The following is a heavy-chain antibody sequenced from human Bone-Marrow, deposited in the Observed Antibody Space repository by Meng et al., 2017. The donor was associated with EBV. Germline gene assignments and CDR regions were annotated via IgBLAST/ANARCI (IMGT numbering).Heavy chain of an antibody. CDR3: AKSRSSTPGIVDD. V-gene: IGHV4-61*01. D-gene: IGHD3-10*01. CDR1: GVSVNSGTYH. Sequence: QVTLPESGSGLVKSSQTLSLTCVVSGVSVNSGTYHWSWIRQSPGKGLEWIGYIYDTGTTIYNPSLNSRVTILLETSKNQFSLRLHSVTTADTAVYYCAKSRSSTPGIVDDWGQGTLVTVSS. CDR2: IYDTGTT. J-gene: IGHJ4*02.